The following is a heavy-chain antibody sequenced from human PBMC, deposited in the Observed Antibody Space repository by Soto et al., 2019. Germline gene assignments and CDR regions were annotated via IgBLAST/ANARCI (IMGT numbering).Heavy chain of an antibody. CDR3: ARAKYSSSWTKDRYYFDY. D-gene: IGHD6-13*01. CDR1: GGSFSGYY. V-gene: IGHV4-34*01. Sequence: ETLSLTCAVYGGSFSGYYWSWIRQPPGKGLEWIGEINHSGSTNYNPSLKSRVTISVDTSKNQFSLKLSSVTAADTAVYYCARAKYSSSWTKDRYYFDYWGQGTLVTVSS. J-gene: IGHJ4*02. CDR2: INHSGST.